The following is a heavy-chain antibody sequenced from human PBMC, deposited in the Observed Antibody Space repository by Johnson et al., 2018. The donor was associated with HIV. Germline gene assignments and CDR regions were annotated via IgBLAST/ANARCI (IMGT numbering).Heavy chain of an antibody. J-gene: IGHJ3*02. D-gene: IGHD3-22*01. Sequence: QLVESGGGLVQPGGSLRLSCAASGFTFSSYWMSWVRQAPGKGLEWVANIKQDGSEKYYVDSVKGRFTISRDNAKNSLYLQMNSLRAEDTAVYYCARDQNNYYDSSERAFDIWGQGTMVTVSS. CDR1: GFTFSSYW. CDR2: IKQDGSEK. CDR3: ARDQNNYYDSSERAFDI. V-gene: IGHV3-7*03.